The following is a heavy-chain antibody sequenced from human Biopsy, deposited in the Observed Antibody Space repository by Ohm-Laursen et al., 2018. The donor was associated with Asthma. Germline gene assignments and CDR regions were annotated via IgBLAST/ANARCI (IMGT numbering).Heavy chain of an antibody. V-gene: IGHV4-31*03. J-gene: IGHJ4*02. CDR2: IHHSGTS. Sequence: TLSLTCTVSGDSITSGGCCWNWIRQHPGKGLEWIGYIHHSGTSYFNPSLKSRVSFSRDTSKNQFSLRLSSVTAADTAMYYYARIPRRSGSYFVDYWGQGTLVTVPS. CDR3: ARIPRRSGSYFVDY. D-gene: IGHD3-22*01. CDR1: GDSITSGGCC.